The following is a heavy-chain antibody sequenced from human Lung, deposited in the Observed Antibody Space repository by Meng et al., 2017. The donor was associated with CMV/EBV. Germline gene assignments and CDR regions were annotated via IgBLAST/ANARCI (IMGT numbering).Heavy chain of an antibody. J-gene: IGHJ3*02. D-gene: IGHD4-23*01. CDR1: GFTFSSYW. CDR3: AREQPNSDAFDI. CDR2: INSDGSST. V-gene: IGHV3-74*01. Sequence: LXCAASGFTFSSYWMHWVRQAPGKGLVWVSRINSDGSSTSYADSVKGRFTISRDNAKNTLYLQMNSLRAEDTAVYYCAREQPNSDAFDIWGQGTMVTVSS.